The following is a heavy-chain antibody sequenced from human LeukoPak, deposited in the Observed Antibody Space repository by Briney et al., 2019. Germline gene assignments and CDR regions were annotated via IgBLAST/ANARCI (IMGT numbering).Heavy chain of an antibody. J-gene: IGHJ1*01. CDR2: ITSSGTYI. Sequence: PGGSLRLSCAASGFTFSNYNMNWVRQAPGKAMEWVSSITSSGTYIFYADSVKGRFTISRDNAKNSLYLQMDSLGPEDTAVYYCARDLSQYCGGDCYHEYFQHWGQGTLVTVSS. CDR3: ARDLSQYCGGDCYHEYFQH. CDR1: GFTFSNYN. V-gene: IGHV3-21*01. D-gene: IGHD2-21*02.